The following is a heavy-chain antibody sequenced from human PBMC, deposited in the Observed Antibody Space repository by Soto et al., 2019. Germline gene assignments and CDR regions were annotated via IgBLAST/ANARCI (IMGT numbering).Heavy chain of an antibody. D-gene: IGHD1-26*01. CDR2: INGRSNYK. J-gene: IGHJ4*02. CDR3: VREDGVVGASSAFDS. Sequence: PGGSLRLSCVASGFALTTYTMNWVRQGPGTGLEWVSSINGRSNYKYYSDSVKGRFTVSRDNAQNSLFLQMSRLGPEDTAVYYCVREDGVVGASSAFDSWGQGTRVTVSS. V-gene: IGHV3-21*01. CDR1: GFALTTYT.